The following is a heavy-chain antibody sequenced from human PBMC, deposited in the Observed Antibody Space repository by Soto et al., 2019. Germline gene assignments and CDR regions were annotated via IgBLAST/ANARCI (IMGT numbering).Heavy chain of an antibody. CDR1: GFTVSSTS. CDR3: XXXXXXXXXXXXXXXV. Sequence: EVQLVESGGGLIQPGGSLRLSCAASGFTVSSTSMSWVRXXXXXXXXXVSVLYSGGNTNYADXVKGRFTISRDNSKNTXXXXXXXXXXXXXXXXXXXXXXXXXXXXXXXXXVWGQGTTVTVSS. J-gene: IGHJ6*02. CDR2: LYSGGNT. V-gene: IGHV3-53*01.